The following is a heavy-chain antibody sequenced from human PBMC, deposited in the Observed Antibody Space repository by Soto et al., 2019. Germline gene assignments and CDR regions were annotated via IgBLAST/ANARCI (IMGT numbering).Heavy chain of an antibody. J-gene: IGHJ2*01. CDR1: GFTFSSYA. V-gene: IGHV3-30-3*01. CDR3: VRDRGDGYNAWGCFDI. Sequence: QVQVVESGGGVVQAGKSLRLSCAASGFTFSSYAFHWVRQAPGKGLEWVAVISYDGGNKFYADAVEGRFTISRDNSKSTVYLQMNSLRNEDRALYYCVRDRGDGYNAWGCFDIWGRGALVTVSS. D-gene: IGHD5-18*01. CDR2: ISYDGGNK.